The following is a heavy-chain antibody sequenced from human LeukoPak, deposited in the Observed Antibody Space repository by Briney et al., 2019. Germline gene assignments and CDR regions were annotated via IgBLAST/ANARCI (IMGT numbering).Heavy chain of an antibody. V-gene: IGHV3-13*01. D-gene: IGHD6-13*01. CDR2: IGTAGDT. CDR1: GSTFSSYD. J-gene: IGHJ4*02. CDR3: ARAAAGNSFDY. Sequence: GGSLRLSCAASGSTFSSYDMHWVRQATGKGLVWVSAIGTAGDTYYPGSGKGRFTISRENAKNSLYLQMNSLRAGDTAVYYCARAAAGNSFDYWGQGTLVTVSS.